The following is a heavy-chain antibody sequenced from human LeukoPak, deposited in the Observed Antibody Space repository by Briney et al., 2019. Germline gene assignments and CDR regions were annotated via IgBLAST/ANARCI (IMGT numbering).Heavy chain of an antibody. D-gene: IGHD5-24*01. CDR3: AREMATITPFGAFDI. CDR2: INPNSGGT. Sequence: GASVKVFCKASGYTFTGYYMHWVRQAPGQGLEWMGWINPNSGGTNYAQKFQGRVTMTRDTSISTAYMELSRLRSDDTAVYYCAREMATITPFGAFDIWGQGTMVTVSS. CDR1: GYTFTGYY. V-gene: IGHV1-2*02. J-gene: IGHJ3*02.